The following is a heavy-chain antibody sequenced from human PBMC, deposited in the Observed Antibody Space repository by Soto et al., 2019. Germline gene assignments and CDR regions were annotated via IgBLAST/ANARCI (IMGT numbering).Heavy chain of an antibody. D-gene: IGHD2-15*01. CDR1: GGTFSSYT. V-gene: IGHV1-69*08. CDR2: IIPILGIA. Sequence: QVQLVQSGAEVKKPGSSVKVSCKASGGTFSSYTISWVRQAPGQGLEWMGRIIPILGIANYAQKFQGRVTLTADKSTSTAYMELSSLRSEDTAVYYCARDEERYCSGGSCYRLFYGMDVWGQGTTVTVSS. CDR3: ARDEERYCSGGSCYRLFYGMDV. J-gene: IGHJ6*02.